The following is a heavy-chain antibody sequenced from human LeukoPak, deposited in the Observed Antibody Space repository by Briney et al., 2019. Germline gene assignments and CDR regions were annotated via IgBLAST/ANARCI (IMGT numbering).Heavy chain of an antibody. D-gene: IGHD2-15*01. CDR3: ARDCSGGSCLAYDASDI. CDR2: IYYSGST. V-gene: IGHV4-39*07. J-gene: IGHJ3*02. CDR1: GGPISSSNYY. Sequence: PSETLSLTCTVSGGPISSSNYYWGWIRQPPGKGLEWIGSIYYSGSTYYNPSLKSRVTISVDTSKNQFSLKLSSVTAADTAVYYCARDCSGGSCLAYDASDIWGQGTMVTVSS.